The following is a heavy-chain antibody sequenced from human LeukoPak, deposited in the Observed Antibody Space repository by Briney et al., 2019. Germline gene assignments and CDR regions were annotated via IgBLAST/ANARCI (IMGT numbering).Heavy chain of an antibody. CDR1: GFTLSSYW. Sequence: PGGSLRLSCAASGFTLSSYWLHWVRQAPGKGLVWVSRIGDADGSITDYADSVRGRFTISRDTAKNTLYLEMNSLGAEDTAVYYCARDLSGYSDYWGQGTLVTVSS. D-gene: IGHD2-15*01. J-gene: IGHJ4*02. CDR2: IGDADGSIT. CDR3: ARDLSGYSDY. V-gene: IGHV3-74*01.